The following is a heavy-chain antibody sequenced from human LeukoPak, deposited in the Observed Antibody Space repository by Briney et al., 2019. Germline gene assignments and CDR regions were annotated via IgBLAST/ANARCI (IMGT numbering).Heavy chain of an antibody. D-gene: IGHD2-21*02. V-gene: IGHV3-21*04. Sequence: GGSLRLSCAASGFTFSSYSMNWVRQAPGKGLEWVSSISSSSSYIYYADSVKGRFTIPRDNAKNSLYLQMNSLRAEDTALYYCARVGQLGYCGGDCYSRYWYFDLWGRGTLVTVSS. CDR3: ARVGQLGYCGGDCYSRYWYFDL. J-gene: IGHJ2*01. CDR2: ISSSSSYI. CDR1: GFTFSSYS.